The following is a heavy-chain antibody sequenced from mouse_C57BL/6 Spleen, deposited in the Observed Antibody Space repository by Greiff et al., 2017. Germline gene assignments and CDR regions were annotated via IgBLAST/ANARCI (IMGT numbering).Heavy chain of an antibody. CDR3: ARNYGSSSAGFAY. CDR1: GYSFTSCYY. CDR2: ISYDGSN. D-gene: IGHD1-1*01. Sequence: EVHLVESGPGLVKPSQSLSLTCSVTGYSFTSCYYWYWIRQFPGNKLEWMDYISYDGSNNYNPPLKNRNAITRDTSKNQFFLKLNTVTTEDTATYYCARNYGSSSAGFAYWGQGTLVTVSA. J-gene: IGHJ3*01. V-gene: IGHV3-6*01.